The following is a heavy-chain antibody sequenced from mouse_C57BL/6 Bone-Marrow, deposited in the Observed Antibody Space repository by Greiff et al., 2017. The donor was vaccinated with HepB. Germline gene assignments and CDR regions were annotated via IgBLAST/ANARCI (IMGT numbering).Heavy chain of an antibody. V-gene: IGHV5-17*02. J-gene: IGHJ4*01. CDR2: ISSGSGTI. CDR3: VREDRYDGAMDY. D-gene: IGHD2-14*01. CDR1: GFTFSRFG. Sequence: EVKLVESGGGLVQPGGSRKLSCAASGFTFSRFGIHWVRQAPEKGLEWVAYISSGSGTIYYVDTVKGRFTISRNNPKNTLFLQMTSLRYEDTAMYDCVREDRYDGAMDYWGQGTSVTVSS.